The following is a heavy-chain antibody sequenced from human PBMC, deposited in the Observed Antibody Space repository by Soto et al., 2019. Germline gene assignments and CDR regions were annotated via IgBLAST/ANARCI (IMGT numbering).Heavy chain of an antibody. Sequence: WTWIRHRPGEGLEWVGYINHRGSLYYNPSLKSRVSMSVDTSKNQFSLNLSSVTAADTAVYYCARELPQRQGRNMDVWGQGTTVTVSS. CDR3: ARELPQRQGRNMDV. V-gene: IGHV4-31*02. D-gene: IGHD1-1*01. CDR2: INHRGSL. J-gene: IGHJ6*02.